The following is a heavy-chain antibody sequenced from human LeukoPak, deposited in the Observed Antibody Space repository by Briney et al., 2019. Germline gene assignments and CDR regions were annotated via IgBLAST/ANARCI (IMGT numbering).Heavy chain of an antibody. J-gene: IGHJ5*02. CDR1: GGFFSGYY. CDR3: ARGSPRGYGSGSCVRSWFDP. Sequence: SETLSLTCAVYGGFFSGYYWSWIRQPPGKGLEWIGEINHSGSTNYNPSLKSRVTISVDTSKNQFSLKLSSVTAAYTAVYYCARGSPRGYGSGSCVRSWFDPWGQGTLVTVSS. CDR2: INHSGST. V-gene: IGHV4-34*01. D-gene: IGHD3-10*01.